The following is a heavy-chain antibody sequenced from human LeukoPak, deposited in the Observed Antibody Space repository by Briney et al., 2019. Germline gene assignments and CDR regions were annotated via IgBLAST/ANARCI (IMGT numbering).Heavy chain of an antibody. CDR1: GFTFSSYE. Sequence: GGSLRLSCAASGFTFSSYEMNWVRQAPGKGLEWVSYISATGSTMYYADSVKGRFTISRDNAKNSLYLQMNSLRGEDTAVYYCARDRGSGNYYTANWLDSWGQGTLVTVSS. D-gene: IGHD3-10*01. V-gene: IGHV3-48*03. CDR2: ISATGSTM. J-gene: IGHJ5*01. CDR3: ARDRGSGNYYTANWLDS.